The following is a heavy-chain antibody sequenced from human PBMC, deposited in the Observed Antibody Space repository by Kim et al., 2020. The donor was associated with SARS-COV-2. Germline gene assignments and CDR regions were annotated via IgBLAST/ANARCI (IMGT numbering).Heavy chain of an antibody. D-gene: IGHD6-13*01. J-gene: IGHJ6*02. CDR3: AKSPGYSSSWKYGMDV. V-gene: IGHV3-23*01. Sequence: GGSLRLSCAASGFTFSSYAMSWVRQAPGKGLEWVSGITGSSTSTYYADSVKGRFTISRDNSNNKLFLQMGSLRVEDTALYYCAKSPGYSSSWKYGMDVWGQGTTVSVSS. CDR2: ITGSSTST. CDR1: GFTFSSYA.